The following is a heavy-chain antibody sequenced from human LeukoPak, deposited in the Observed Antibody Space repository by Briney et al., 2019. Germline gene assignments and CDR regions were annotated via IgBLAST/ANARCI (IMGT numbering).Heavy chain of an antibody. CDR2: ISSNGGST. D-gene: IGHD3-10*01. V-gene: IGHV3-64*01. CDR3: ARGRYGSGSYYKGLDV. CDR1: GFTFSSYA. Sequence: PGGALRLSCAASGFTFSSYAMHWVRQAPGQGLGYVSAISSNGGSTYNANSVKGRFTISSDTSKNTLYLQMGSLRAEDMAVYYCARGRYGSGSYYKGLDVWGQGTTVTVSS. J-gene: IGHJ6*02.